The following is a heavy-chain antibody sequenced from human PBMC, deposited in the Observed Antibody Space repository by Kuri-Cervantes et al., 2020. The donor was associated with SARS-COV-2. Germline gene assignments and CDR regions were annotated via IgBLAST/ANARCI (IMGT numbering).Heavy chain of an antibody. J-gene: IGHJ4*02. CDR3: AGIDGDYDLDY. V-gene: IGHV3-23*01. Sequence: GGSLRLSCAASGFTFSSYPMSWVRQAPGKGREWVSAISGSGGSTYYADSVKGRFTITRDNSKNTLYLQMNSLSAEDTAVYYCAGIDGDYDLDYWGQGTLVTVSS. D-gene: IGHD4-17*01. CDR1: GFTFSSYP. CDR2: ISGSGGST.